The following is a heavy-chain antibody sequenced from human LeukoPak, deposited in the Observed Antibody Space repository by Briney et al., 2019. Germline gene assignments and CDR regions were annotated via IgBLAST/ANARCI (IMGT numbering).Heavy chain of an antibody. CDR2: ISSSSSTI. D-gene: IGHD4-23*01. Sequence: SGGSLRLSCAASGFTFSSYSMNWVRQAPGKGLEWVSYISSSSSTIYYADSVKGRFTISRDNAKNSLYLQMNSLRAEDTAVYYCARGHGGIDYWGQGTLSPSPQ. J-gene: IGHJ4*02. V-gene: IGHV3-48*04. CDR1: GFTFSSYS. CDR3: ARGHGGIDY.